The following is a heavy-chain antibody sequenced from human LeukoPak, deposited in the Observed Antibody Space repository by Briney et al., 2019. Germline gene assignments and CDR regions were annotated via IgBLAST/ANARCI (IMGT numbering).Heavy chain of an antibody. V-gene: IGHV3-21*01. Sequence: GGSLRLSCAASGFTFSSYSMNWVRQAPGKGLEWVSSISSSSSYIYYADSVKGRFTISRDNAKNSLYLQMNSLRAEDTAVYYCARVVVVPAANNYFDYWGQATLVTVSS. CDR3: ARVVVVPAANNYFDY. J-gene: IGHJ4*02. CDR1: GFTFSSYS. CDR2: ISSSSSYI. D-gene: IGHD2-2*01.